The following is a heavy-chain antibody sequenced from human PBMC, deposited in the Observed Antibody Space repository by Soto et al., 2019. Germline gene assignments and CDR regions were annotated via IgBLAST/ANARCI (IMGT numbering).Heavy chain of an antibody. CDR1: GGTFSSYT. D-gene: IGHD3-10*01. Sequence: QVQLVQSGAEVKKPGSSVKVSCKASGGTFSSYTISWVRQAPGQGLEWMGRIIPILGIANYAQKFQGRVTITAENSTSTAYMELSSLSSEDTAVYYCARVRYYGSGSLPNWFDPWGQGTLVTVSS. CDR3: ARVRYYGSGSLPNWFDP. V-gene: IGHV1-69*02. J-gene: IGHJ5*02. CDR2: IIPILGIA.